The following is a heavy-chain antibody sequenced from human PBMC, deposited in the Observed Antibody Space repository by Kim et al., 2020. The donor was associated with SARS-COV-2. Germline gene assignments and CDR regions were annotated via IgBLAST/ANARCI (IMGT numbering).Heavy chain of an antibody. CDR3: ARDGGSICSSTSCYPLYYYGMDV. J-gene: IGHJ6*02. CDR2: ISSSSTI. CDR1: GFTFSSYS. V-gene: IGHV3-48*02. D-gene: IGHD2-2*01. Sequence: GGSLRLSCAASGFTFSSYSMNWVRQAPGKGLEWVSYISSSSTIYYADSVKGRFTISIDNAKNSLYLQMNSLRDEDTAVYYCARDGGSICSSTSCYPLYYYGMDVWGQGTTVTVSS.